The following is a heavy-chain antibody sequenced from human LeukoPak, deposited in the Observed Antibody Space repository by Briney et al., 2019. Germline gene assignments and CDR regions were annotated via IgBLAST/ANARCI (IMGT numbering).Heavy chain of an antibody. CDR2: INPSGGST. V-gene: IGHV1-46*01. Sequence: ASVKASCKASGYTFASYYMHWVRQAPGQGLEWMGIINPSGGSTSYAQKFQGRVTMTRDTSTSTVYMELSSLRSEDTAVYYCAREILGGFDYWGQGTLLTVSS. D-gene: IGHD3-16*01. CDR3: AREILGGFDY. J-gene: IGHJ4*02. CDR1: GYTFASYY.